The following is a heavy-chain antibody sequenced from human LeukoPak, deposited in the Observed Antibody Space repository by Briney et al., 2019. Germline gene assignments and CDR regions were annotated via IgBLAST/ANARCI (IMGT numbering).Heavy chain of an antibody. D-gene: IGHD3-3*01. CDR3: AKDRRGYYIDY. CDR1: GFTFSNFG. Sequence: GGSLRLSCAASGFTFSNFGMHWVRQAPGKGLEWVAFIRHDEVTKYYADSVKGRFTISRDNSKNTLYLQMNSLRAEDTAVYYCAKDRRGYYIDYWGQGTLVTVSS. CDR2: IRHDEVTK. V-gene: IGHV3-30*02. J-gene: IGHJ4*02.